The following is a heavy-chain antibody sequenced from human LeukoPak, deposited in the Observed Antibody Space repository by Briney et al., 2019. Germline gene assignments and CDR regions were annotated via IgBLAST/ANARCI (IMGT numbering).Heavy chain of an antibody. D-gene: IGHD3-10*01. CDR1: GYTFTGYY. J-gene: IGHJ4*02. Sequence: ASVKVSCKASGYTFTGYYMHWVRQAPGQGLEWMGWINPNSGGTNYAQKFQGRVTMTRDTSISTAYMELSRLRSDDTAVYYCGRDPPGTMVRGVVFDYWGQGTLVTVSS. CDR2: INPNSGGT. V-gene: IGHV1-2*02. CDR3: GRDPPGTMVRGVVFDY.